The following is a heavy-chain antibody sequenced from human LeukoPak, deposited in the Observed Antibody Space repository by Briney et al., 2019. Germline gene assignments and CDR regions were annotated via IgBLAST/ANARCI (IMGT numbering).Heavy chain of an antibody. CDR1: GFTIGDYA. CDR3: TRSDYYDSSGYYHFDY. D-gene: IGHD3-22*01. Sequence: GGSLRLSCTASGFTIGDYAMSWVRQAPGKGLEWVGFIRSKAYGGTTEYAASVKGRFTISRDDSKSIAYLQMNSLKTEDTAVYYCTRSDYYDSSGYYHFDYWGQGTLVTVSS. CDR2: IRSKAYGGTT. V-gene: IGHV3-49*04. J-gene: IGHJ4*02.